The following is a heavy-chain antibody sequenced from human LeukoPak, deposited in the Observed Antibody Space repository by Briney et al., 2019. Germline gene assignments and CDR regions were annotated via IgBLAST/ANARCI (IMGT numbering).Heavy chain of an antibody. CDR3: ARGRRGYYGY. D-gene: IGHD3-22*01. J-gene: IGHJ4*02. V-gene: IGHV4-34*01. CDR2: INHSGST. CDR1: GGSFSGYY. Sequence: TSKTLSLTCAVYGGSFSGYYWSWIRQPPGKGLEWIGEINHSGSTNYNPSLKSRVTISVDTSKNQFSLKLSSVTAADTAVYYCARGRRGYYGYWGQGTLVTVSS.